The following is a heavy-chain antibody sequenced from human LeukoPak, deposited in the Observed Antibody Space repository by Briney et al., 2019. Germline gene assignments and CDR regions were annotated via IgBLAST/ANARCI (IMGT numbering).Heavy chain of an antibody. CDR1: GXTFSSYG. Sequence: PGRSLRLSWAASGXTFSSYGVHWVRQAPGKGLEWVAVISYDGSNKYYADSVKGRFTISRDNSKNTLYLQMNSLRAEDTAVYYCAKIGPFGYYDSSGYYGEYFQHWGQGTLVTVSS. J-gene: IGHJ1*01. D-gene: IGHD3-22*01. CDR3: AKIGPFGYYDSSGYYGEYFQH. V-gene: IGHV3-30*18. CDR2: ISYDGSNK.